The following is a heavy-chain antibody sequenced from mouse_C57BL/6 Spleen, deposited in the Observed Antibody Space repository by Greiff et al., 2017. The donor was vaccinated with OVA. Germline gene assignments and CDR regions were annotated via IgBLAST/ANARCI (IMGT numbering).Heavy chain of an antibody. CDR3: AREITTVVATRYYAMDY. J-gene: IGHJ4*01. CDR2: IYPGDGDT. Sequence: QVQLQQSGAELVKPGASVKISCKASGSAFSSYWMNWVKQRPGKGLEWIGQIYPGDGDTNYNGKFKGKATLTADKSSSTAYMQLSSLTSEDSAVYFCAREITTVVATRYYAMDYWGQGTSVTVSS. D-gene: IGHD1-1*01. V-gene: IGHV1-80*01. CDR1: GSAFSSYW.